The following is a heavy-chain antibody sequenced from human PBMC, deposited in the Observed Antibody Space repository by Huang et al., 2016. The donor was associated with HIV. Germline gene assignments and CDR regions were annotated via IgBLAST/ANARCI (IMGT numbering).Heavy chain of an antibody. CDR1: GFTFTNYA. CDR3: ARPQGDKVRGIIRSYYYYYGMDV. CDR2: MGSSSSYI. J-gene: IGHJ6*02. D-gene: IGHD3-10*01. Sequence: EVQLVESGGGLVKPGGSLRLSCVASGFTFTNYAMNWFRRAPGKGLGWFSAMGSSSSYIYYADSGKGRFTISRDDAKNSLYLQMNSLRAEDTAVYYCARPQGDKVRGIIRSYYYYYGMDVWGRGTTVTVSS. V-gene: IGHV3-21*06.